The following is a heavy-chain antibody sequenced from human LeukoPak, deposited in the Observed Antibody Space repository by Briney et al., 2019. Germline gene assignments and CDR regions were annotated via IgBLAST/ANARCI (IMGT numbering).Heavy chain of an antibody. CDR2: IYPGDSDT. J-gene: IGHJ6*04. D-gene: IGHD3-10*01. CDR3: ARQGYYGSGSPTYYYYGMDV. CDR1: GYSFTSYW. V-gene: IGHV5-51*01. Sequence: GESLKISCKGSGYSFTSYWIAWVRQMPGKGLEWMGIIYPGDSDTRYSPSFQGQVTISADKSISTAYLQWSSLKASDTAMYYCARQGYYGSGSPTYYYYGMDVWGKGTTVTVSS.